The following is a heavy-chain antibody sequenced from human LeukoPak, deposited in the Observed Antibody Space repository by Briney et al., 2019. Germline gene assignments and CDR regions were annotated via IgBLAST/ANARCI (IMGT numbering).Heavy chain of an antibody. D-gene: IGHD3-3*01. CDR2: ISGSGGST. V-gene: IGHV3-23*01. Sequence: GGSLRLSCAASGFTCSSYAMSWVRQAPGKGLEWVSAISGSGGSTYYADSVKGRFTISRDNSKNTLYLQMNSLRAEDTAVYYCAKGYDFWSGYLDYWGQGTLVTVSS. CDR3: AKGYDFWSGYLDY. J-gene: IGHJ4*02. CDR1: GFTCSSYA.